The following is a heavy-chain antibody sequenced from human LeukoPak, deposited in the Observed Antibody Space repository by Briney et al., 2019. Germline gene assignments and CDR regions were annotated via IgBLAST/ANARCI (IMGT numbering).Heavy chain of an antibody. CDR2: IYYSGGT. Sequence: PSETLSLTCTVSGGSISSYYWSWVRQPPGKGVEWMGYIYYSGGTNYNPSLKSRVTISVDTSKNQFYLKLSSVTAADTAVYYCARVKGYYDILTGNLDAFDIWGQGTMVTVSS. J-gene: IGHJ3*02. CDR3: ARVKGYYDILTGNLDAFDI. D-gene: IGHD3-9*01. V-gene: IGHV4-59*01. CDR1: GGSISSYY.